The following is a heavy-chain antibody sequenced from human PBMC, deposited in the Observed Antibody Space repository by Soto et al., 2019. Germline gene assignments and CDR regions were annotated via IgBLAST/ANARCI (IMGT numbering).Heavy chain of an antibody. CDR3: AKDVHYDIVTGIEYFHQ. V-gene: IGHV3-23*01. Sequence: EVQLLESGGGLVQPGGSLKLSCAASEFTFSSYAMSWVRQAPGKGLEWVSGISGTGRVTNYAESVKGRFTISRDNPKNTLYLQMNRLRAEDTAVYYCAKDVHYDIVTGIEYFHQWGQGTLVTVSS. CDR2: ISGTGRVT. J-gene: IGHJ1*01. D-gene: IGHD3-9*01. CDR1: EFTFSSYA.